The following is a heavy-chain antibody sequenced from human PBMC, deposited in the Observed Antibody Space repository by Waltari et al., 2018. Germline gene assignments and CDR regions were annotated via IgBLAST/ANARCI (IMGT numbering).Heavy chain of an antibody. CDR1: GDSVSSNSAA. CDR3: ARDRDDFWSGYYYYYYGMDV. CDR2: TYYSSKWYN. V-gene: IGHV6-1*01. J-gene: IGHJ6*02. Sequence: QVQLQQSGPGLVKPSQTLSLTCAISGDSVSSNSAAWNWIRQSPSRGLEWLGRTYYSSKWYNDYAVSVKSRITINPDTSTNQFSLQLNSVTPEDTAVYYCARDRDDFWSGYYYYYYGMDVWGQGTTVTVSS. D-gene: IGHD3-3*01.